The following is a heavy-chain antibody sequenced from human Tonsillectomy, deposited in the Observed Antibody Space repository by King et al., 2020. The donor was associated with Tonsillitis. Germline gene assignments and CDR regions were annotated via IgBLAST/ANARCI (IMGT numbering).Heavy chain of an antibody. CDR2: ISYDGSNK. D-gene: IGHD3-10*01. CDR3: ARATYGSGSYSWYFDL. CDR1: GFTFSRYD. J-gene: IGHJ2*01. V-gene: IGHV3-33*05. Sequence: HVQLVESGGGVVQPGRTLRLSCAASGFTFSRYDMHWVRQAPGKVLEWVAVISYDGSNKYYADSVKGRFTISRDNSKNTLYLQMNSLRAEDTAVYYCARATYGSGSYSWYFDLWGRGTLVTVSS.